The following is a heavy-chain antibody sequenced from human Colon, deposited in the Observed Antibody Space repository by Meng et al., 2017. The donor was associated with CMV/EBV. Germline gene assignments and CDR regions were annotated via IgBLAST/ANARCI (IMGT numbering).Heavy chain of an antibody. CDR2: ISGSGLTT. Sequence: GGSLRLSCEASQFTFKNFAMHWARQAPGKGLQWVSTISGSGLTTYYADSVKGRFTVSRDNSEDTLYLQMHSLRAEDTAVYYCATDRSLREIVPAAVAFGYWGQGTLVTVSS. V-gene: IGHV3-23*01. J-gene: IGHJ4*02. CDR1: QFTFKNFA. CDR3: ATDRSLREIVPAAVAFGY. D-gene: IGHD2-2*01.